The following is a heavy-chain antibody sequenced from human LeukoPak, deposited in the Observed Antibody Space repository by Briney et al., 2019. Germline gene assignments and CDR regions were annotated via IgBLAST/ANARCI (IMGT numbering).Heavy chain of an antibody. CDR2: IYWNDDK. D-gene: IGHD6-19*01. CDR1: GFSLTTRGVG. CDR3: AHDEAVVSVPGTLGDAFDI. J-gene: IGHJ3*02. V-gene: IGHV2-5*01. Sequence: SGPTLVKPTQTLTLTCTFSGFSLTTRGVGVGWIRQPPGKALEWLALIYWNDDKRYSPSLKTRLSITKDTSKNQVVLTMNNMDPVDTASYYCAHDEAVVSVPGTLGDAFDIWGQGTMVTVSS.